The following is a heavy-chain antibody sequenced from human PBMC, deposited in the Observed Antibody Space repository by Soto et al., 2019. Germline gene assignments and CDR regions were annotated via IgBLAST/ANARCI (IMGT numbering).Heavy chain of an antibody. CDR1: GFTFSSYG. Sequence: QVQLAESGGGVVQPGRSLRLSCAASGFTFSSYGMHWVRQAPGKGLEWVAVIWYDGSNKYYADSVKGRFTISRDNSKNTLYLQMNSLRAEDTAVYYCARDASITMVRGVIGAFDIWGQGTMVTVSS. D-gene: IGHD3-10*01. V-gene: IGHV3-33*01. CDR3: ARDASITMVRGVIGAFDI. J-gene: IGHJ3*02. CDR2: IWYDGSNK.